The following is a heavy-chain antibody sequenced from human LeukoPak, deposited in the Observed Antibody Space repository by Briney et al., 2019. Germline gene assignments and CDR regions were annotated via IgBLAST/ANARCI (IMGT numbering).Heavy chain of an antibody. V-gene: IGHV4-59*11. CDR1: GGSISSHY. D-gene: IGHD5-24*01. CDR3: ARAARWLQVDY. Sequence: PSETLSLTCTVSGGSISSHYWSWIRQPPGKGLEWIAYMWYSGSTNYNPSLKSRVTISIDTSKNQFSLKLSSVTAADTAVYYCARAARWLQVDYWGQGTLVTVSS. J-gene: IGHJ4*02. CDR2: MWYSGST.